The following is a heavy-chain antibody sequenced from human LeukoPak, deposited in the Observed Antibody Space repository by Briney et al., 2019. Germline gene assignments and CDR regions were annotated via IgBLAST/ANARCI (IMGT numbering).Heavy chain of an antibody. CDR1: GYTFTSYG. J-gene: IGHJ6*03. CDR2: ISACNGNT. D-gene: IGHD5-12*01. V-gene: IGHV1-18*01. CDR3: ARGRGRGYSGYDIPPYYYYYMDV. Sequence: ASVKVSCKASGYTFTSYGISWVRQAPGQGLEWMGWISACNGNTNYAQKLQGRVTMATDTSTSTAYMELRSLRSDDTAVYYCARGRGRGYSGYDIPPYYYYYMDVWGKGTTVTVSS.